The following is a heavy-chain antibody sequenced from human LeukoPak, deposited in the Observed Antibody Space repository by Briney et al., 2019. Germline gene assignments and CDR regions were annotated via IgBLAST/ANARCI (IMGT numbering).Heavy chain of an antibody. J-gene: IGHJ4*02. D-gene: IGHD6-13*01. CDR3: ARETPLAGAAAGTDY. CDR2: INTNTGNP. CDR1: GYTFTSYA. Sequence: ASVKVSCKASGYTFTSYAMNWVRQAPGQGLEWMGWINTNTGNPTYAQGFTGRFVFSLDTSVSTAYLQISSLKAEDTAVYYCARETPLAGAAAGTDYWGQGTLVTVSS. V-gene: IGHV7-4-1*02.